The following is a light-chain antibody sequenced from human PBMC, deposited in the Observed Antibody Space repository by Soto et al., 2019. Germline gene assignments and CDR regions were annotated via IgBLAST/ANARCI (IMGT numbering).Light chain of an antibody. CDR3: QQYGRSPLT. J-gene: IGKJ1*01. V-gene: IGKV3-20*01. CDR2: GAC. Sequence: ELVLTQSPGTLSLSPGETATLSCRARESVSSSYLAWYQQRPGQAPRLLIYGACSRATGIPERFSGIGSGTELRFAIIRLQPEEFTAYYCQQYGRSPLTFGQGTKAEI. CDR1: ESVSSSY.